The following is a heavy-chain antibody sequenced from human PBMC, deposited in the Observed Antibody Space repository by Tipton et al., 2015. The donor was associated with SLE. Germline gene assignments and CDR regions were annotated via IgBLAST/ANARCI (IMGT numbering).Heavy chain of an antibody. V-gene: IGHV4-61*02. D-gene: IGHD6-6*01. Sequence: TLSLTCSVSGDSITSGRFYWTWIRQPAGKGLEWVGRIYTSGSTNYNPSLKSRVSISFDTSKNQFSLMLTSVTAADTAIYYCARDRLISAAISYFDYWGQGVLVTVSS. J-gene: IGHJ4*02. CDR2: IYTSGST. CDR3: ARDRLISAAISYFDY. CDR1: GDSITSGRFY.